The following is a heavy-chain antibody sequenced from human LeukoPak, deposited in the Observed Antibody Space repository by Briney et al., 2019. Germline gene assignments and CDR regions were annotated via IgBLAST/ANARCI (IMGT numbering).Heavy chain of an antibody. J-gene: IGHJ6*02. CDR3: AREGAGLYYYYGMDV. CDR1: NGSLSNYY. D-gene: IGHD1-26*01. Sequence: ASETLSLTCSVSNGSLSNYYWSWIRQPAGRGLEWLGRIYKTGTTNYNPSLKSRVTISVDTSMNQFSLRLSSVTAADTAVYFCAREGAGLYYYYGMDVWGQGTTVTVSS. CDR2: IYKTGTT. V-gene: IGHV4-4*07.